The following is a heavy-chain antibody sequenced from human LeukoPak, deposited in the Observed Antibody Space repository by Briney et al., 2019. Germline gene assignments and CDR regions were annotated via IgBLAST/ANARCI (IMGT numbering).Heavy chain of an antibody. CDR1: GFTFSDYY. CDR2: ISGSGNSI. Sequence: PGGSLRISCAASGFTFSDYYMSWIRQAPGKGLEWISYISGSGNSICYVDSVKGRFTISRDSANNSLYLQMNSLKVDDTAVYYCARDRRWLQFWGQGTLVIVSS. V-gene: IGHV3-11*01. J-gene: IGHJ4*02. D-gene: IGHD5-24*01. CDR3: ARDRRWLQF.